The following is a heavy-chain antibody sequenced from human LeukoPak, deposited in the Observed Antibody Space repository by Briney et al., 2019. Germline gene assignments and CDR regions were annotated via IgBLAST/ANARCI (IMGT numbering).Heavy chain of an antibody. J-gene: IGHJ4*01. V-gene: IGHV3-7*03. CDR1: GFTFSSYW. CDR3: ARTGPLKDYFDY. D-gene: IGHD1-1*01. CDR2: IKQDGREK. Sequence: GGALRLSCPASGFTFSSYWMSWVRQAPGTGLEGVANIKQDGREKYYVDSVKGRFTISRDNAKNSLYLQMNSLRAEDTAVYYCARTGPLKDYFDYWGHGTLVTVSS.